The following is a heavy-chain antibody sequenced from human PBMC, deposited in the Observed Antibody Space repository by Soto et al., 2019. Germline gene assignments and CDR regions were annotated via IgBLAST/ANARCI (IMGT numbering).Heavy chain of an antibody. V-gene: IGHV1-69*13. CDR1: GGTFSTYA. Sequence: SVKVSCKASGGTFSTYAISWVRQAPGQGLEWVGGIIPIFGTANYAQKFQGRVTITADESTSTAYMELSSLRSEDTAVYYCARAAYSYGTAYLSYYYGMDVWGQGTTVTVS. J-gene: IGHJ6*02. CDR3: ARAAYSYGTAYLSYYYGMDV. CDR2: IIPIFGTA. D-gene: IGHD5-18*01.